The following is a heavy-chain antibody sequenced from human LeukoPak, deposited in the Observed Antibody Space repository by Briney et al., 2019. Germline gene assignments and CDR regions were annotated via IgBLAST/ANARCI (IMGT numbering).Heavy chain of an antibody. J-gene: IGHJ4*02. CDR3: AKDPQRYCSGGSCLYFDY. CDR1: GFTFNNYA. V-gene: IGHV3-23*01. CDR2: ISASGGGT. Sequence: GGSLRLSCAASGFTFNNYAMSWVRQAPGKGLEWVSAISASGGGTNYADSVKGRFIISRDNSKNTLYLQMNSLRAEDAAVYYCAKDPQRYCSGGSCLYFDYWGQGTLVTVSS. D-gene: IGHD2-15*01.